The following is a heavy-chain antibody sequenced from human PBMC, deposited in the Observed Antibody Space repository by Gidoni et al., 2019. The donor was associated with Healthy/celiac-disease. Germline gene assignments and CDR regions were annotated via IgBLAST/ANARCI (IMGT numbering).Heavy chain of an antibody. D-gene: IGHD3-22*01. V-gene: IGHV3-74*01. CDR1: AFPFTSYW. CDR2: VNSDGSST. J-gene: IGHJ2*01. CDR3: ARDLFYYDSSGYYRGWYFDL. Sequence: EVQLVESAGGLVQPGGSLRPSSAASAFPFTSYWTHWVRHSPGKGLVWVPRVNSDGSSTSYADSVKGRFTISRDNAKNTLYLQMNSLRAEDTAVYYCARDLFYYDSSGYYRGWYFDLWGRGTLVTVSS.